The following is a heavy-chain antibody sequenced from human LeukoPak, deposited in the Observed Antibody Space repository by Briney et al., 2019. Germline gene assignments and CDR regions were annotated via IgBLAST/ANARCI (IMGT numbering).Heavy chain of an antibody. CDR1: GFTFSSYA. J-gene: IGHJ4*02. CDR2: ISGSGSGT. CDR3: AKRPAGSTDGTFDY. D-gene: IGHD6-13*01. Sequence: PGGSLRLSCAASGFTFSSYAMSWVRQAPGKGLEWVSAISGSGSGTYYADSVKGRFTISRDNSKNTLYLHMNSLRAEDTAIYYCAKRPAGSTDGTFDYWGQGTLVTVSS. V-gene: IGHV3-23*01.